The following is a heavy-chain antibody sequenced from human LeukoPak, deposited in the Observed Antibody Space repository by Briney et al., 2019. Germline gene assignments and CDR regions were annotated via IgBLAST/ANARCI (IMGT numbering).Heavy chain of an antibody. Sequence: QAGGSLRLSCAASGFTFSSYSMNWARQAPGKGLEWVSSISSSSSYIYYADSVKARFTISRDNSKNTLYLQMNSLRDEDTAVYYCAKSLDSSSGWYGPDYWGQGTLVTVSS. CDR1: GFTFSSYS. D-gene: IGHD6-19*01. J-gene: IGHJ4*02. V-gene: IGHV3-21*04. CDR2: ISSSSSYI. CDR3: AKSLDSSSGWYGPDY.